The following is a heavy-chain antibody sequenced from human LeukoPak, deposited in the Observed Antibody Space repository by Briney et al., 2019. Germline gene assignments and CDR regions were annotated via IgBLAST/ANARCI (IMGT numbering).Heavy chain of an antibody. Sequence: ASVKVSCKASGYTFTSYGISWVRQGPGQGLEWLGWVTPYGFNTNSAQKFQGRVTMTTNTSTSTAYMELRSLRSDDTAVYYCARDYGDYVIGFDYWGQGTLVTVSS. CDR1: GYTFTSYG. CDR2: VTPYGFNT. D-gene: IGHD4-17*01. CDR3: ARDYGDYVIGFDY. V-gene: IGHV1-18*01. J-gene: IGHJ4*02.